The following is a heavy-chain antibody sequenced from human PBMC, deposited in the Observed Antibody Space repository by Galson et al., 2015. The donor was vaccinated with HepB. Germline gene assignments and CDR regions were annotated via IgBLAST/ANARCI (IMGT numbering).Heavy chain of an antibody. V-gene: IGHV1-69*13. CDR2: IIPIFGTA. Sequence: SVKVSCKASGGTFSSYAISWVRQAPGQGLEWMGGIIPIFGTANYAQKFQGRVTITADESTSTAYMELSSLRSEDTAVYYCARDDPYDILTGYQRHDAFDIWGQGTMVTVSS. CDR3: ARDDPYDILTGYQRHDAFDI. D-gene: IGHD3-9*01. J-gene: IGHJ3*02. CDR1: GGTFSSYA.